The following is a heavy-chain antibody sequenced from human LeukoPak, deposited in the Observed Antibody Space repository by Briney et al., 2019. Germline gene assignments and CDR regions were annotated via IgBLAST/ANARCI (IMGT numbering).Heavy chain of an antibody. CDR1: GFTFSSYA. J-gene: IGHJ6*03. CDR2: IKQDGSEK. Sequence: GGSLRLSCAASGFTFSSYAMHWVRQAPGKGLEWVANIKQDGSEKYYVDSVKGRFTMSRDTAKNSLYLQMNSLRAEDTAVYYCARESRGYDILTGKYQRGYYSHYMDVWGKGTTVTVSS. V-gene: IGHV3-7*01. CDR3: ARESRGYDILTGKYQRGYYSHYMDV. D-gene: IGHD3-9*01.